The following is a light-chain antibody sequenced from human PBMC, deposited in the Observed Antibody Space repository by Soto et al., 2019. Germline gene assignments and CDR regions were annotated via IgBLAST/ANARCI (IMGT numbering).Light chain of an antibody. CDR3: QLSGTPPCP. CDR1: QSVSSNY. Sequence: MKSPGTLSLSPGERPTLSCRASQSVSSNYLAGYKQKPGQAPRXXIYGASSRATGVPDRFSGSGSGTDFALSISRLEPEDFAVYSCQLSGTPPCPFGQGTMVDI. CDR2: GAS. V-gene: IGKV3-20*01. J-gene: IGKJ1*01.